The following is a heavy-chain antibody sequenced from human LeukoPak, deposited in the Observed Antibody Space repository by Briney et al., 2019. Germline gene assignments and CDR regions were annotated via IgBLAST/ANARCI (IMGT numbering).Heavy chain of an antibody. V-gene: IGHV3-9*01. Sequence: PGGSLRLSCAASGFTFDDYAMHWVRQAPGKGLEWVSGISWNSGSIGYADSVKGRFTISRDNAKNSLYLQMSSLRAEDTAVYYCARERHSYDYVWGSYRYSGAFDIWGQGTMVTVSS. D-gene: IGHD3-16*02. CDR3: ARERHSYDYVWGSYRYSGAFDI. J-gene: IGHJ3*02. CDR1: GFTFDDYA. CDR2: ISWNSGSI.